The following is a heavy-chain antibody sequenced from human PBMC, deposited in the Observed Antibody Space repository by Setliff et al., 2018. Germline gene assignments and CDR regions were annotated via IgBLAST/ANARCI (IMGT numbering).Heavy chain of an antibody. Sequence: PSETLSLTCTVSGYSISSGYIWGWIRQPPGKGLEWVGNIGHTGSINYNPSLKSRLTISRDTSKNQVSLKLNSVTATDTAVYYCLKGGWGATFHSWGQGTLVTVSS. CDR3: LKGGWGATFHS. D-gene: IGHD1-26*01. V-gene: IGHV4-38-2*02. CDR1: GYSISSGYI. CDR2: IGHTGSI. J-gene: IGHJ5*01.